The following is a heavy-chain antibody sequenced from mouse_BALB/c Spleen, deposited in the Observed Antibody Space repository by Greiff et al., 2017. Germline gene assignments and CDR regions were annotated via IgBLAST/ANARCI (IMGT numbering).Heavy chain of an antibody. CDR1: GFTFSDYY. V-gene: IGHV5-4*02. CDR3: ARGYDYLDY. J-gene: IGHJ2*01. D-gene: IGHD2-3*01. Sequence: EVKLMESGGGLVKPGGSLKLSCAASGFTFSDYYMYWVRQTPEKRLEWVATISDGGSYTYYPDSVKGRFTISRDNAKNNLYLQMSSLKSEDTAMYYCARGYDYLDYWGQGTTLTVSS. CDR2: ISDGGSYT.